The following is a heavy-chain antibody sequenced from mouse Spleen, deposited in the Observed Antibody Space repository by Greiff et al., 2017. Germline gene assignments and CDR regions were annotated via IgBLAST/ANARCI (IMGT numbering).Heavy chain of an antibody. V-gene: IGHV5-6*01. CDR1: GFTFSSYG. D-gene: IGHD1-3*01. CDR2: ISSGGSYT. Sequence: EVKLVESGGDLVKPGGSLKLSCAASGFTFSSYGMSWVRQTPDKRLEWVATISSGGSYTYYPDSVKGRFTISRDNAKNTLYLQMSSLKSEDTAMYYCARHEWGFAYWGQGTLVTVSA. CDR3: ARHEWGFAY. J-gene: IGHJ3*01.